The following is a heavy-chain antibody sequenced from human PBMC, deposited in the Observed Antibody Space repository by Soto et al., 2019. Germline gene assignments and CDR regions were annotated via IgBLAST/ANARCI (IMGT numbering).Heavy chain of an antibody. CDR3: AKGVPGIAVAGTGYFQH. V-gene: IGHV3-23*01. CDR2: ISGSGDST. D-gene: IGHD6-19*01. Sequence: SLRLSCSASVFTFSSYAISCVLQSPVKVLECVSGISGSGDSTYYADSVKGRFTISRDNSKNTLYLQMNSLRAEDTAVYYCAKGVPGIAVAGTGYFQHWGQGTLVTVSS. J-gene: IGHJ1*01. CDR1: VFTFSSYA.